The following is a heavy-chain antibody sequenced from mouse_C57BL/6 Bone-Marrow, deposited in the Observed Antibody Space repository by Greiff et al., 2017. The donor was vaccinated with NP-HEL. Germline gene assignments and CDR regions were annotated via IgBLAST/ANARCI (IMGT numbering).Heavy chain of an antibody. CDR3: ARGDGNYGLYYFDY. V-gene: IGHV3-6*01. J-gene: IGHJ2*01. CDR2: ISYDGSN. CDR1: GYSITSGYY. D-gene: IGHD2-1*01. Sequence: EVQRVESGPGLVKPSQSLSLTCSVTGYSITSGYYWNWIRQFPGNKLEWMGYISYDGSNNYNPSLKNRISITRDTSKNQFFLKLNSVTTEDTATYYCARGDGNYGLYYFDYWGQGTTLTVSS.